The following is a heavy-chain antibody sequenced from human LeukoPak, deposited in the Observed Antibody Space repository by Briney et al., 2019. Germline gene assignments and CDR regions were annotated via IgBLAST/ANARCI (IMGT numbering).Heavy chain of an antibody. Sequence: PGGSLRLSCAASGFTFSSYAMHWVRQAPGKGLEWVAVISYDGSNKYYADSVKGRFTISRDNSKNTLYLQMNSLRAEDTAVYYCARGKQWLGYFDYWGQGTLVTVSS. J-gene: IGHJ4*02. CDR2: ISYDGSNK. V-gene: IGHV3-30*04. D-gene: IGHD6-19*01. CDR1: GFTFSSYA. CDR3: ARGKQWLGYFDY.